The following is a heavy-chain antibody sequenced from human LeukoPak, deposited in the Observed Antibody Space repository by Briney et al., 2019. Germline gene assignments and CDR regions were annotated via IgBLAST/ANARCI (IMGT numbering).Heavy chain of an antibody. V-gene: IGHV3-23*01. D-gene: IGHD3-9*01. CDR3: AKDPRYFDWLLGLNWFDP. CDR2: ISGSGGST. J-gene: IGHJ5*02. CDR1: GFTFSSYA. Sequence: GGSLRLSCAASGFTFSSYAMSWVRQAPRKGLEWVSAISGSGGSTYYADSVKGRFTISRDNSKNTLYLQMNSLRAEDTAVYYCAKDPRYFDWLLGLNWFDPWGQGTLVTVSS.